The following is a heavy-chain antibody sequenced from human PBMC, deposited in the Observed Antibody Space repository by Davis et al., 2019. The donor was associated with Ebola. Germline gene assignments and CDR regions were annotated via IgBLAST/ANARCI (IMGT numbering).Heavy chain of an antibody. CDR2: INAGNGNT. J-gene: IGHJ4*02. D-gene: IGHD4-17*01. CDR1: GYTFTSYA. V-gene: IGHV1-3*01. Sequence: ASVKVSCKASGYTFTSYAMHWVRQAPGQRLEWMGWINAGNGNTKYSQKLQGRVTMTTDTSTSTAYMELRSLRSDDTAVYYCARDSGDYFDYWGQGTLVTVSS. CDR3: ARDSGDYFDY.